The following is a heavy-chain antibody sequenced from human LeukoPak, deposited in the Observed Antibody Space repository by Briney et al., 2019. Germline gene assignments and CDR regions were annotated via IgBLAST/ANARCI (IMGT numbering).Heavy chain of an antibody. J-gene: IGHJ5*02. Sequence: ASVKVSCKVSGYTLTELSMHWVRQAPGKGLEWMGGFDPEDGETIYAQKFEGRVTMTEDTSTDTAYMELSMLRSEDMAVDYYASLSVRIPAAIRLGWFDPWGQGTLVTVSS. CDR3: ASLSVRIPAAIRLGWFDP. CDR1: GYTLTELS. V-gene: IGHV1-24*01. CDR2: FDPEDGET. D-gene: IGHD2-2*02.